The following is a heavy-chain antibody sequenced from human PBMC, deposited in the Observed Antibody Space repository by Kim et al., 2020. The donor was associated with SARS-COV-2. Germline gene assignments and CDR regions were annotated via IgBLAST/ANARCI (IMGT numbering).Heavy chain of an antibody. CDR3: ARVLLNYFDY. Sequence: TANYAQKFQGRVTITADESTSTAYMELSSLRSEDTAVYYCARVLLNYFDYWGQGTLVTVSS. J-gene: IGHJ4*02. D-gene: IGHD3-10*01. CDR2: TA. V-gene: IGHV1-69*01.